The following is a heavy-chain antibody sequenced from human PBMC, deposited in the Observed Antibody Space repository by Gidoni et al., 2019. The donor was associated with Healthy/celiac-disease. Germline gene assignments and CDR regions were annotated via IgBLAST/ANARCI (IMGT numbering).Heavy chain of an antibody. CDR2: IRSKANSYAT. CDR1: GFTFSGSA. D-gene: IGHD6-19*01. J-gene: IGHJ4*02. CDR3: TRRIAVAGIDY. Sequence: EVQLVESGGGLVQPGGSLKLSCAAAGFTFSGSAMHWVRQASGKGLEWVGRIRSKANSYATAYAASVKGRFTISRDDSKNTAYLQMNSLKTEDTAVYYCTRRIAVAGIDYWGQGTLVTVSS. V-gene: IGHV3-73*01.